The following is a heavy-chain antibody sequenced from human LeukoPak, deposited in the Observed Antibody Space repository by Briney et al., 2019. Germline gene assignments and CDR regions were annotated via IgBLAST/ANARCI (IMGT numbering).Heavy chain of an antibody. J-gene: IGHJ5*02. CDR2: IDPSGGST. CDR3: ARDPDQANYSYGSA. CDR1: GYTLTELS. D-gene: IGHD5-18*01. V-gene: IGHV1-46*01. Sequence: PLASVKVSCKVSGYTLTELSMHWVRQAPGQGLEWMGIIDPSGGSTSYAQKFQGRVTMTRDTSTSTVYMELSSLRSEDTAVYYCARDPDQANYSYGSAWGQGTLVTVSS.